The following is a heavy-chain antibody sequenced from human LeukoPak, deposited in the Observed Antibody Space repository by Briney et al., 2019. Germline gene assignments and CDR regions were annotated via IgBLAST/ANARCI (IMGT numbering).Heavy chain of an antibody. CDR3: AREYSRSVVAGSRPDL. J-gene: IGHJ4*02. V-gene: IGHV4-39*02. Sequence: SETLALTCSVSGGSISSSSYHWGWIRQSPGKGLEWIGSMYYRGTTYENSSLKSRLTLSIDTSNNHFSLELTSVTAADTAVYFCAREYSRSVVAGSRPDLWGQGLLVTVSS. CDR2: MYYRGTT. CDR1: GGSISSSSYH. D-gene: IGHD2-21*01.